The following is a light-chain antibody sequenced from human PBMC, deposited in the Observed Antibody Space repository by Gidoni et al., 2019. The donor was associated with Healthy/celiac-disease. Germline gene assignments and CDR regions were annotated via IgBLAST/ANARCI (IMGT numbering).Light chain of an antibody. CDR1: QSVLYSSNNKNY. CDR2: WAS. CDR3: QQYYSTPLT. J-gene: IGKJ4*01. V-gene: IGKV4-1*01. Sequence: DIVMTPSPDSLPVSLGERATINCKSSQSVLYSSNNKNYVAWYQQKPGQPPKLLIDWASTRESGVPDRFSGSGSGTDFTLTISSLQAEDVAVYYCQQYYSTPLTFGGGTKVEIK.